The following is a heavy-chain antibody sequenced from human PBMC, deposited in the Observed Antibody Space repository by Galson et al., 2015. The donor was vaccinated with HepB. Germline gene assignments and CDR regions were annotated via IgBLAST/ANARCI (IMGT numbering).Heavy chain of an antibody. CDR3: TGRGLAYADGVDV. Sequence: SLRLSCAASEFTVSSNYMSWVRQAPGKGLEWVSIIYSGGSTYYADSVRGRFTISRDNSKNILYLQMDSLRAEDTALYYCTGRGLAYADGVDVWGQGTTVTVSS. D-gene: IGHD3/OR15-3a*01. V-gene: IGHV3-66*01. J-gene: IGHJ6*02. CDR2: IYSGGST. CDR1: EFTVSSNY.